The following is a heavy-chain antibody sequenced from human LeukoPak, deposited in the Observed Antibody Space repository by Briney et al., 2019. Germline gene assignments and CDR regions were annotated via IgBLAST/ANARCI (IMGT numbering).Heavy chain of an antibody. J-gene: IGHJ4*02. D-gene: IGHD3-22*01. CDR3: AKDEDYYDSSGPLDY. CDR2: ISGSGGST. V-gene: IGHV3-23*01. Sequence: PGGSLRLSCAASGFTFSSYAMSWVRQAPGKWLEWVSAISGSGGSTYYADSVKGRFTISRDNSKNTLYLQMNSLRAEDTAVYYCAKDEDYYDSSGPLDYWGQGTLVTVSS. CDR1: GFTFSSYA.